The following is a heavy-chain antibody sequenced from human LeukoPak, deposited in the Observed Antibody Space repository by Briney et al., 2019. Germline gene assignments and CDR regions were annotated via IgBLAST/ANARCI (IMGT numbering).Heavy chain of an antibody. CDR1: GYSFTSYW. J-gene: IGHJ5*02. CDR3: ARHNWEYSGYDSDGDWFDP. Sequence: GESLRISCKGSGYSFTSYWISWVRQMPGKGLEWMGRIDPSDSYNNYSPFFQGHVTISADKSISTAYLQWSSLKASDTAMYYCARHNWEYSGYDSDGDWFDPWGQGTLVTVSS. V-gene: IGHV5-10-1*01. CDR2: IDPSDSYN. D-gene: IGHD5-12*01.